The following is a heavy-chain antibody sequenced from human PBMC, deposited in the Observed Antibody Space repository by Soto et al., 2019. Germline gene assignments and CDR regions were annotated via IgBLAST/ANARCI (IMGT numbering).Heavy chain of an antibody. J-gene: IGHJ6*02. CDR2: IIPLFNRT. Sequence: QVQLVQSGAEVKKPGSSVKVSCKAPGGTFSSYAITWVRQAPRQGLEWMGGIIPLFNRTNYSQTFQGRVTITADGFPSTVYMELSSLRSEDTAVYFCARTYFGGNAKRSYYYGMNVWGQGTMVTVSS. D-gene: IGHD3-10*01. CDR1: GGTFSSYA. V-gene: IGHV1-69*01. CDR3: ARTYFGGNAKRSYYYGMNV.